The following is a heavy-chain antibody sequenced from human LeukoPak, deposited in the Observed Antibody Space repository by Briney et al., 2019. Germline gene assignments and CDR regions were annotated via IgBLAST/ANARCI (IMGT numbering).Heavy chain of an antibody. Sequence: AGGSLRLSCAASGFTFSRYSMNWVRQAPGKGLEWVSYISSSSTIDYADSVKGRFSISRDNAKNSLYLQMKSLRDEDTAVYYCAREDGGKADIWGQGTMVTVSS. CDR3: AREDGGKADI. CDR2: ISSSSTI. V-gene: IGHV3-48*02. D-gene: IGHD4-23*01. CDR1: GFTFSRYS. J-gene: IGHJ3*02.